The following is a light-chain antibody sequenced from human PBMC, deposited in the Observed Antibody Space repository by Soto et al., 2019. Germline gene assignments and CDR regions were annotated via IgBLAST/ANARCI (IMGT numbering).Light chain of an antibody. CDR3: CSYAGSYTWV. Sequence: QSALTQPRSVSGSPGQSVTISCTGTSSDVGGYNYVSWYQRYPGKAPKLMIYDVNKWPSGVPDRFSGSKSGTTASLTISGLQAEDEADYYCCSYAGSYTWVFGGGTKVTVL. J-gene: IGLJ3*02. V-gene: IGLV2-11*01. CDR2: DVN. CDR1: SSDVGGYNY.